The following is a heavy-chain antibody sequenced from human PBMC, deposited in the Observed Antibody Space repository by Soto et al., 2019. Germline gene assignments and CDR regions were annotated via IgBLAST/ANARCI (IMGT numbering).Heavy chain of an antibody. Sequence: HPGGSLRLSCAASGFTFSSYAMSWVRQAPGKGLEWVSAISGSGGSTYYADSVKGRFTISRDNSKNTLYLQMNSLRAEDTAVYYCAKVRRGSSWYYFDYWGQGTLVTVSS. CDR3: AKVRRGSSWYYFDY. D-gene: IGHD6-13*01. CDR2: ISGSGGST. V-gene: IGHV3-23*01. J-gene: IGHJ4*02. CDR1: GFTFSSYA.